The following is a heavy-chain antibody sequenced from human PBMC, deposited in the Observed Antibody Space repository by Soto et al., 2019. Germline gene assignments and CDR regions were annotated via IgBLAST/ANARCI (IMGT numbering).Heavy chain of an antibody. CDR2: IFYSGST. CDR1: GGSVSSGSYY. CDR3: ASREPSGFSGMDV. Sequence: PSETLSLTCTVSGGSVSSGSYYRSWIRQPPGKGLEWIGYIFYSGSTNYNPSLRSRVTISLDTSKSHFSLRLNSVPAADTAVYYCASREPSGFSGMDVWGQGTTVTVSS. J-gene: IGHJ6*02. V-gene: IGHV4-61*03. D-gene: IGHD3-3*01.